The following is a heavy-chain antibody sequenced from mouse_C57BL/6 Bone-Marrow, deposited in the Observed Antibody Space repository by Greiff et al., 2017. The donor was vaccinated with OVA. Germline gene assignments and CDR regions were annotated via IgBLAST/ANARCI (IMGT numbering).Heavy chain of an antibody. J-gene: IGHJ3*01. CDR2: INPSSGYT. V-gene: IGHV1-7*01. CDR1: GYTFTSYW. CDR3: ARAPTGTLFAY. D-gene: IGHD4-1*02. Sequence: VQRVESGAELAKPGASVKLSCKASGYTFTSYWMHWVKQRPGQGLEWIGYINPSSGYTKYNQKFKDKATLTADKSSSTAYMQLSSLTYEDSAVYYCARAPTGTLFAYWGQGTLVTVSA.